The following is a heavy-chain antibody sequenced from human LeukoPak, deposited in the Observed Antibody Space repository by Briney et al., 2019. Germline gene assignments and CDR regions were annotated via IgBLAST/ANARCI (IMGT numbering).Heavy chain of an antibody. CDR2: MNPNSGNT. J-gene: IGHJ5*02. V-gene: IGHV1-8*01. CDR3: AREVRCSGGSCYHNWFDP. CDR1: GYTFTSYD. Sequence: ASVKVSCKASGYTFTSYDINWVRQATGQGLEWMGWMNPNSGNTGYAQKFQGRVTMTRNTSISTAYMELSGLRSEDTAVYYCAREVRCSGGSCYHNWFDPWGQGTLVTVSS. D-gene: IGHD2-15*01.